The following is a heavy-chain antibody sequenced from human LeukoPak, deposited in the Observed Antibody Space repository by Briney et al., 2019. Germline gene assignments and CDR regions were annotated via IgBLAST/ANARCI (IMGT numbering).Heavy chain of an antibody. J-gene: IGHJ6*03. V-gene: IGHV4-4*07. CDR2: IYTSGST. CDR1: GGSISSYY. D-gene: IGHD3-3*01. CDR3: ARSWPHQSIFDYYYYMDV. Sequence: TSETLSLTCTVSGGSISSYYWSWIRQPAGKGLEWIGRIYTSGSTNYNPSLKSRVTMSVDTSKNQFSLKLSSVTAADTAVYYCARSWPHQSIFDYYYYMDVWGKGTTVTVSS.